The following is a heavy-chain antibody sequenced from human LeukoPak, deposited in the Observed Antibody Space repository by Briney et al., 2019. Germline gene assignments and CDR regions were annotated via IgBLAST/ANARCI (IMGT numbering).Heavy chain of an antibody. V-gene: IGHV4-30-4*01. D-gene: IGHD3-9*01. CDR1: GGSINSGDYY. CDR3: ARVVTDWAIHN. Sequence: SQTLSLTCTVSGGSINSGDYYWSWIRQPPGKGLEWIGFIYYSGSTYNNPSLKSRVTISVDTFKNQFSLRLSSVTAADTAMYYCARVVTDWAIHNWGQGTLVTVSS. J-gene: IGHJ4*02. CDR2: IYYSGST.